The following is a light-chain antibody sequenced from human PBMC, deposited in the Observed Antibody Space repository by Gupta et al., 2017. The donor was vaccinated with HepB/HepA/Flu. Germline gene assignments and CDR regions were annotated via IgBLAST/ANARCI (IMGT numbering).Light chain of an antibody. V-gene: IGKV3-15*01. CDR2: GTS. J-gene: IGKJ4*01. CDR1: QNVYNS. Sequence: VMPQPPAPLSLSPGERATLSCRASQNVYNSLAWYQQKPGQAPRLLIYGTSTRATGIPARFSGDGSGTEFTLSISSLQSEDSAIYYCQQYNNWPPLTFGGGTRVEI. CDR3: QQYNNWPPLT.